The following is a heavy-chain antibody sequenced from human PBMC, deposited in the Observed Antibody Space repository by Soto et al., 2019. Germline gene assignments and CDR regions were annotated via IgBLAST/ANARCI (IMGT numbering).Heavy chain of an antibody. CDR1: GGSVSSGSYY. J-gene: IGHJ5*02. Sequence: SETLSLTCTVSGGSVSSGSYYWSWIRQPPGKGLEWIGYIYYSGSTNYNPSLKSRLTLSVDTSKNQFSLRLTSVTAADTAVYYCARDTAANYYDSSAYYPHFDPWGQGTLVTVSS. D-gene: IGHD3-22*01. CDR2: IYYSGST. V-gene: IGHV4-61*01. CDR3: ARDTAANYYDSSAYYPHFDP.